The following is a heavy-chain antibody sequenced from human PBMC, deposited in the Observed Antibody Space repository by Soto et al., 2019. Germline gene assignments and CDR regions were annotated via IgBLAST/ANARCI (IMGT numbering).Heavy chain of an antibody. D-gene: IGHD3-10*01. Sequence: WESXRLSCAASGGTCIIYSINWFRHAPGKGLEWVSSISSSSSYIYYADSVKGRFTISRYNAKNSLYLQMNSLRAEDTAVYYCARDKNQKKMVLDYWGPGTLVTVSS. J-gene: IGHJ4*02. CDR3: ARDKNQKKMVLDY. CDR2: ISSSSSYI. V-gene: IGHV3-21*01. CDR1: GGTCIIYS.